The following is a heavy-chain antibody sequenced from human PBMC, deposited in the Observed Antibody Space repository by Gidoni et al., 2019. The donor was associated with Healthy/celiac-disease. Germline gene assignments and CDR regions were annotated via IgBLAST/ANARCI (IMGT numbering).Heavy chain of an antibody. CDR1: GGSVSSGSYY. D-gene: IGHD3-10*01. V-gene: IGHV4-61*01. CDR3: ARDRGGDYYGSGSYFFGFDY. J-gene: IGHJ4*02. CDR2: IYYSGST. Sequence: QVQLQESGPGLVKPSETLSLTCTVSGGSVSSGSYYWSWLRQPPGQGLEWIGYIYYSGSTNYTPSPTIRVTISVDTSKTQSSLKLSSVTSAATAVYYFARDRGGDYYGSGSYFFGFDYWGQGTLVTVSS.